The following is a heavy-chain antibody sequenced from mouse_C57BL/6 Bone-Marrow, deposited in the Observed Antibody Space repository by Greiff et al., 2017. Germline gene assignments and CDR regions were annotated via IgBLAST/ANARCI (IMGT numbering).Heavy chain of an antibody. J-gene: IGHJ3*01. D-gene: IGHD1-1*01. CDR3: THYGSSPAWFAY. CDR2: IDPENGDT. V-gene: IGHV14-4*01. CDR1: GFNIKDDY. Sequence: VQLQQSGAELVRPGASVKLSCTASGFNIKDDYMHWVKQRPEQGLEWIGWIDPENGDTEYASKFQGKATITADTSSNPAYLQLSSLTSEDTAVYYCTHYGSSPAWFAYWGQGTLVTVSA.